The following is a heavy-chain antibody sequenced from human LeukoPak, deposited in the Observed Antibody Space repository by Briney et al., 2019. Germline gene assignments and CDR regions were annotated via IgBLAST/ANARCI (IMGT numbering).Heavy chain of an antibody. CDR2: IYYSGST. V-gene: IGHV4-59*08. CDR1: GGSISSYY. D-gene: IGHD2-2*01. CDR3: ARHGNIVLEPVASKAFDI. Sequence: KPSETLSLTCTVSGGSISSYYWSWIRQPPGKGLEWIGYIYYSGSTNYNPSLKSRVTISVDTSKNQFSLKLSSVTAADTAVYYCARHGNIVLEPVASKAFDIWGXXXXXTVST. J-gene: IGHJ3*02.